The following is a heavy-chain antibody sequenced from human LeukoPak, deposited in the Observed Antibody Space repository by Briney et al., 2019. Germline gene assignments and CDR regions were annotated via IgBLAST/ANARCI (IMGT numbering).Heavy chain of an antibody. CDR2: IGSDGYSK. Sequence: GGSLRLSCAASGFDFSSYGMHWVRQAPGKGLEWVAIIGSDGYSKYYGDSVKGRFTISRDNSKNAVYLQMNSLRTEDTAVYYCAKGGATVTRYVDQWGQGTLVIVSS. J-gene: IGHJ4*02. V-gene: IGHV3-30*02. CDR3: AKGGATVTRYVDQ. CDR1: GFDFSSYG. D-gene: IGHD4-17*01.